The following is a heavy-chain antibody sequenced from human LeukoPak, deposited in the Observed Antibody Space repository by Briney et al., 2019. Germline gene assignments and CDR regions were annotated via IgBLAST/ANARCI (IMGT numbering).Heavy chain of an antibody. J-gene: IGHJ5*02. V-gene: IGHV4-39*07. CDR3: ARVRDWFDP. D-gene: IGHD4/OR15-4a*01. CDR2: IWYSGFT. Sequence: MSSETLSLTCTVSGGSISSSSYYWGWIRQPPGKGLEWIGYIWYSGFTYYNPSLKSRVTISVDTSKDQFFLKLSSVTAADTAMYYCARVRDWFDPWGQGTLVTVSS. CDR1: GGSISSSSYY.